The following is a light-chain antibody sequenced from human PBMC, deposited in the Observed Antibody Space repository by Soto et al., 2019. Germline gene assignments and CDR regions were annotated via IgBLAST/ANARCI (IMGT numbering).Light chain of an antibody. J-gene: IGKJ3*01. CDR3: QQYSNYPLT. Sequence: DIQMTQPPSSLSASVGDRVTITCRASQGISTFLVWFQQKPGKGPQPLIYAASTLQSGVPSRFSGSGSGTDLTLTISSLQPEDFATYCCQQYSNYPLTFGPGTKVDIK. V-gene: IGKV1-16*01. CDR1: QGISTF. CDR2: AAS.